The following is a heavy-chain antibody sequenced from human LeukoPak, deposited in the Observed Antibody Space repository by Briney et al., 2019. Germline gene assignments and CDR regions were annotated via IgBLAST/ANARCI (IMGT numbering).Heavy chain of an antibody. V-gene: IGHV3-7*01. CDR1: GFTFSSYW. CDR2: IKQDGSEK. J-gene: IGHJ6*03. Sequence: GGSLRLSYAASGFTFSSYWMSWVRQAPGKGLEWVANIKQDGSEKYYVDSVKGRFTISRDNAKNSLYLQMNSLRAEDTAVYYCARVRDYVWGSYMDVWGKGTTVTVSS. CDR3: ARVRDYVWGSYMDV. D-gene: IGHD3-16*01.